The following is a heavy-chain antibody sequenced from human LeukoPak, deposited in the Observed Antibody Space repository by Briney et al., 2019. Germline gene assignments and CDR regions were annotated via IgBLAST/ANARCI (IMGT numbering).Heavy chain of an antibody. CDR3: VSGGNQFDY. Sequence: NPGGSLRLSCATSGFIFSSYGMHWVRQAPGKGLEWVSSISSSETYIYYADSVKGRFTISRDNAKNSLYLQMNSLRAEDTAVYYCVSGGNQFDYWGQGTLVTVSS. D-gene: IGHD4-23*01. V-gene: IGHV3-21*01. CDR1: GFIFSSYG. J-gene: IGHJ4*02. CDR2: ISSSETYI.